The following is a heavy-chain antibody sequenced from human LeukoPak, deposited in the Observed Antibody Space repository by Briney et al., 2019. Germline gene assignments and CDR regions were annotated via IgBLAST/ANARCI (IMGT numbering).Heavy chain of an antibody. CDR1: GGSVSSGSYY. CDR3: ARDVRIAVAGPRTNYYYYGMDV. D-gene: IGHD6-19*01. CDR2: IYYSGST. Sequence: PSETLSLTCTVSGGSVSSGSYYWSWIRQPPGKGLEWIGYIYYSGSTNYNPSLKSRVTISVDTSKNQFSLKLSSVTAADTAVYYCARDVRIAVAGPRTNYYYYGMDVWGQGTTVTVS. V-gene: IGHV4-61*01. J-gene: IGHJ6*02.